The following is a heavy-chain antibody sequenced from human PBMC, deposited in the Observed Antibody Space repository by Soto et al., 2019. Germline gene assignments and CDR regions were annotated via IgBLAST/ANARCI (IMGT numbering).Heavy chain of an antibody. CDR2: ISSSSSTI. Sequence: EVQLVESGGGLVQPGGSLRLSCAASGFTFSSYSMNCVRQAPGKGLGWVSYISSSSSTIYYADSVKGRFTISRDNVKNSLYLQMISLRDEDTAVYYCARTLGHSSGWYELNWFDPWGQGTLVTVSS. D-gene: IGHD6-19*01. V-gene: IGHV3-48*02. J-gene: IGHJ5*02. CDR3: ARTLGHSSGWYELNWFDP. CDR1: GFTFSSYS.